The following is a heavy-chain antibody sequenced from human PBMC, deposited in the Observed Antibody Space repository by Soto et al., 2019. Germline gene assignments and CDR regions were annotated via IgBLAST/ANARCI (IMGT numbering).Heavy chain of an antibody. D-gene: IGHD3-3*01. Sequence: VQVSCKASGYTFTGYYIHWVRQAPGQRLEWMGYINPNSGGPNYAQKFQGRVTMTRDTSISTAYMELSRLRSDDTAVYFCARDYWSGDRYYYGMDVWGQGTTVTVSS. J-gene: IGHJ6*02. V-gene: IGHV1-2*02. CDR2: INPNSGGP. CDR3: ARDYWSGDRYYYGMDV. CDR1: GYTFTGYY.